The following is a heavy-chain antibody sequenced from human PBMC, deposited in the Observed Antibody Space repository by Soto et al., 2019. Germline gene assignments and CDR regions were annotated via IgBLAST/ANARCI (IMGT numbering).Heavy chain of an antibody. J-gene: IGHJ5*02. CDR2: IYPDNSNT. V-gene: IGHV5-51*01. D-gene: IGHD6-13*01. Sequence: PGESLKISCQGSGYFFAGYWIAWVRQMPGKGLEWMGIIYPDNSNTKNSRSFQGQVTISADKSSSTAYLQWSSLKASDTAIYYCARQGAAVPTVPLIWFDPWGQGTLVTVSS. CDR3: ARQGAAVPTVPLIWFDP. CDR1: GYFFAGYW.